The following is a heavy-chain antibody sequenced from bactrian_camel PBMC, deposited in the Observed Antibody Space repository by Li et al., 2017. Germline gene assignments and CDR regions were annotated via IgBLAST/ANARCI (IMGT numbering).Heavy chain of an antibody. V-gene: IGHV3S53*01. D-gene: IGHD5*01. CDR2: ISSGDRT. Sequence: HVQLVESGGGSVQAGGSLRLSCSASGWTLDDRDMGWYRQATGNECELVSTISSGDRTSYRDSVRGRFTISHDNVKNTVYLQMDSLKPEDTSVYYCVADSWRCEWFDDYKNWGQGPRSPSP. CDR1: GWTLDDRD. J-gene: IGHJ4*01.